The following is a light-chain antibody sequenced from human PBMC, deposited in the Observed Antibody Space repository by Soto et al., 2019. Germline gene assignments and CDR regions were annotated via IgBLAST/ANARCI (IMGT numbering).Light chain of an antibody. CDR2: SNN. J-gene: IGLJ1*01. CDR3: AAWDDSLSGHYV. Sequence: QSALTQPPSVSGAPGQRVTISCSGVSSNIGSNYVYWYQQLPGTAPKLLIYSNNLRPSGVPDRFSGSKSGTSASLAISGLRSEDEADYYCAAWDDSLSGHYVFGTGTKVT. V-gene: IGLV1-47*02. CDR1: SSNIGSNY.